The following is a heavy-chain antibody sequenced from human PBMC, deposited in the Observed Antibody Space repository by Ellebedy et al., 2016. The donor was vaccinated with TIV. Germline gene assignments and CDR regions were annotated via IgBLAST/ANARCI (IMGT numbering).Heavy chain of an antibody. V-gene: IGHV4-39*07. D-gene: IGHD2-15*01. CDR1: GDSISSSDYY. CDR3: ARSPRYCSGGSCNY. Sequence: MPSETLSLTCTVSGDSISSSDYYWGWVRQPPGKGLEWIGTVYHSGSTYYNPSLKSRVTISVDTSKNQFSLKLSSVTAADTAVYYCARSPRYCSGGSCNYWGQGTLVTVSS. CDR2: VYHSGST. J-gene: IGHJ4*02.